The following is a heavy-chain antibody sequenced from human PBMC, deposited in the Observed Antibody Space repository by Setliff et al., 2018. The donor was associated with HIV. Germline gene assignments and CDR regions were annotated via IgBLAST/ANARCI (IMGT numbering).Heavy chain of an antibody. CDR1: GYSFTNYW. D-gene: IGHD3-10*01. CDR2: IDPGDSDT. Sequence: GESLKISCKGSGYSFTNYWIGWVRQMPGKGLEWRGIIDPGDSDTRYSPSFQGQVTISADKSISTAYLQWSSLKASDTAMYFCVRPKPYGSGAGSFEIWGQGTMVTV. J-gene: IGHJ3*02. CDR3: VRPKPYGSGAGSFEI. V-gene: IGHV5-51*01.